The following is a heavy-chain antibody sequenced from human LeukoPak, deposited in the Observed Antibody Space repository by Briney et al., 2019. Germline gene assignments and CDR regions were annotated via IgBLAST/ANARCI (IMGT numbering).Heavy chain of an antibody. J-gene: IGHJ4*02. D-gene: IGHD3-10*01. CDR3: ARAEYYFDY. CDR1: GGSISSYY. Sequence: PSETLSLTCTVSGGSISSYYWSWIRQPPGKGLEWIGYIYYRGSTNYNPSLKSRVTISVDTSKNQFSLKLSSVTAADTAVYYCARAEYYFDYWGQGTLVTVSS. CDR2: IYYRGST. V-gene: IGHV4-59*01.